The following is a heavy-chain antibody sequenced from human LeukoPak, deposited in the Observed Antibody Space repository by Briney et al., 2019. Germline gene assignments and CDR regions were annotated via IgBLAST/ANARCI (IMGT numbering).Heavy chain of an antibody. CDR2: VYTSGST. Sequence: PSETLSLTCTVSGGSISSGSYYWSWIRQPAGKGLEWIGRVYTSGSTNYNPSLKSRVTISVDTSKNQFSLKLSSVTAADTAVYYCAIPGRGYFDYWGQGTLVTVSS. J-gene: IGHJ4*02. CDR1: GGSISSGSYY. D-gene: IGHD5-24*01. V-gene: IGHV4-61*02. CDR3: AIPGRGYFDY.